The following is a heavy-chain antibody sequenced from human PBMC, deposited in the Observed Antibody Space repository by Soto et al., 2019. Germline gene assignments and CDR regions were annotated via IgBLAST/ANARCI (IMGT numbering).Heavy chain of an antibody. Sequence: EVQLVESGGGLVQPGGSLRLSCAASGFTFSTHSMNWVRQAPGKGLEWISYITSSSITMYADSVKGRFTISRDNGKNSLYLQMNSPRAEDTAVYFCVGEVGFQLIYWGQGTLVTVSS. J-gene: IGHJ4*02. V-gene: IGHV3-48*01. CDR3: VGEVGFQLIY. CDR2: ITSSSITM. D-gene: IGHD1-26*01. CDR1: GFTFSTHS.